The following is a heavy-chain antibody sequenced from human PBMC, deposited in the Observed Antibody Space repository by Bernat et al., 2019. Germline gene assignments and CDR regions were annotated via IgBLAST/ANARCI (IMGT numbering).Heavy chain of an antibody. V-gene: IGHV1-69*02. J-gene: IGHJ5*02. D-gene: IGHD2-15*01. CDR1: GGTFSSYT. CDR2: IIPILGIA. Sequence: QVQLVQSRAEVKKPGSSVKVSCKASGGTFSSYTISWVRQAPGQGLEWMGRIIPILGIANYAQKFQGRVTITADKSTSTAYMELSSLRSEDTAVYYCAATSAGDRVVVWFDPWGQGTLVTVSS. CDR3: AATSAGDRVVVWFDP.